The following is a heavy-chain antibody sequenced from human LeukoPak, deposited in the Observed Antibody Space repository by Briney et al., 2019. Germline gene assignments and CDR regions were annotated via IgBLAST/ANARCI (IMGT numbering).Heavy chain of an antibody. CDR1: GFTFSRYS. Sequence: GGSLRLSCAASGFTFSRYSMHWVRQAPGKGLEWVAVIPNEGSNKYYADSVKGRFTISRDNSKNTLYLQMNSLRAEDTAVYYCARDRYFDSSGYYDDYNYALDVWGQGTTVTVSS. D-gene: IGHD3-22*01. V-gene: IGHV3-30-3*01. CDR3: ARDRYFDSSGYYDDYNYALDV. J-gene: IGHJ6*02. CDR2: IPNEGSNK.